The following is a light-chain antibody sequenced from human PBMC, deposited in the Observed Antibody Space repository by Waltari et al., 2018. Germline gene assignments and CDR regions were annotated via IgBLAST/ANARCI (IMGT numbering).Light chain of an antibody. Sequence: QTVVTQEPSLSVSPGGTVXXTXALSSGSLSTTSYATWYQQTPVQVPPPRVYTANALSSGVPNLVPGSSVGNTAALPSTGAQADDESFYYGALYMVSGIWVFGGGTRLTVL. CDR1: SGSLSTTSY. CDR3: ALYMVSGIWV. J-gene: IGLJ3*02. V-gene: IGLV8-61*01. CDR2: TAN.